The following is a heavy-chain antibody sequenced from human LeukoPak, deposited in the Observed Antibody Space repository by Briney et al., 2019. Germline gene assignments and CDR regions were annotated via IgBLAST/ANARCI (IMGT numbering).Heavy chain of an antibody. J-gene: IGHJ4*02. D-gene: IGHD3-22*01. CDR2: IRSKAYGGTT. Sequence: PGGSLRLSCTASGFTFGDYAMSWFRQAPGKGLEGVGFIRSKAYGGTTEYAASVKGRFTISRDDSKSIAYLQMNSLKTEDTAVYYCTRGKYYYDSSGYYPHFDYWGQGTLVTVSS. V-gene: IGHV3-49*03. CDR1: GFTFGDYA. CDR3: TRGKYYYDSSGYYPHFDY.